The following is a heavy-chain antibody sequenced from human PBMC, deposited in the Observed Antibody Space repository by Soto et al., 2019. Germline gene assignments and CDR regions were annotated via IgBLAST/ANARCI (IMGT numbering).Heavy chain of an antibody. CDR1: GFSVSSSY. CDR2: IYTGDNT. J-gene: IGHJ4*02. V-gene: IGHV3-53*01. CDR3: ARVPMF. Sequence: EVQLAESGGALIKPGGSLRLSCAVSGFSVSSSYMSWVRQAPGTGLEWVSVIYTGDNTYYADSVKGRFTISKDTSKNTVYLQMNSLRAEDTAVYYCARVPMFWGQGTLVTVSS. D-gene: IGHD3-10*02.